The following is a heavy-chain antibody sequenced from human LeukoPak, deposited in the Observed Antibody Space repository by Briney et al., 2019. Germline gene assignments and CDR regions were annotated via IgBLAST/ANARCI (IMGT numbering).Heavy chain of an antibody. J-gene: IGHJ4*02. V-gene: IGHV3-9*01. D-gene: IGHD6-19*01. Sequence: GGSLRLSCTGSGFTFGDYAMHWVRQAPGKGLEWVAGVTWNSGTIVYADSVKGRFTISRDNAKKSLFLEMNSLREDDTAFYYCTKDKEGQWLGDFDYWGQGTLVTVSS. CDR2: VTWNSGTI. CDR3: TKDKEGQWLGDFDY. CDR1: GFTFGDYA.